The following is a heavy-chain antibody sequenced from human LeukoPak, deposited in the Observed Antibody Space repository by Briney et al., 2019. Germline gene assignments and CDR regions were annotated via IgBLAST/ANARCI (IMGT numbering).Heavy chain of an antibody. CDR2: LSSSSTTI. J-gene: IGHJ3*02. CDR1: GFSFSIYS. V-gene: IGHV3-48*04. CDR3: AKGTTMYAFDI. Sequence: GGSLRLSCAASGFSFSIYSMNWVRQAPGKGLEWVSYLSSSSTTIYYADSVKGRLTISRDNSKNSLYLQMNSLTTEDTALYFCAKGTTMYAFDIWGQGTMVTVSS. D-gene: IGHD1-1*01.